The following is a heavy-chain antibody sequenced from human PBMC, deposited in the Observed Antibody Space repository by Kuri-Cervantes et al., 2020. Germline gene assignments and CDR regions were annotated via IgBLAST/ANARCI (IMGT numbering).Heavy chain of an antibody. Sequence: YRSAPGFTFSNYAMSWVRQAPGKGLEWVSAISNSGISTYYADSVKGRFTISRDNAKNSLYLQMNSLRAEDTALYYCAKDKGTAIRPYYFDYWGQGTLVTVSS. D-gene: IGHD2-21*02. CDR1: GFTFSNYA. V-gene: IGHV3-23*01. J-gene: IGHJ4*02. CDR2: ISNSGIST. CDR3: AKDKGTAIRPYYFDY.